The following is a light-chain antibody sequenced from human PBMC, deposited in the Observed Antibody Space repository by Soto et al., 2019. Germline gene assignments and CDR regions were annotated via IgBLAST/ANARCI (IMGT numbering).Light chain of an antibody. CDR3: QQYASASFS. J-gene: IGKJ3*01. V-gene: IGKV3-20*01. CDR1: HSINTSF. CDR2: AAS. Sequence: EIVLTQSPGTLSLSPGDRATLSCRASHSINTSFLAWFQQKPGQAPRLLIYAASTRATGIPDRFSGSASETDFTLTINRLEPEDSAVYYCQQYASASFSLGPGTKVDIK.